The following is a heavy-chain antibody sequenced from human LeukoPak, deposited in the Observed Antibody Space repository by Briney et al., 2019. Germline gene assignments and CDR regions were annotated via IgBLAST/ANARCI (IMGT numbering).Heavy chain of an antibody. CDR2: ISSSSSHI. J-gene: IGHJ4*02. CDR1: GFTFSSYS. V-gene: IGHV3-21*01. Sequence: GGSLTLSCAASGFTFSSYSMNWVRQAPGKGLEWVSSISSSSSHIYYADSVKGRFTISRDNAKNSLYLQMNSLRAEDTAVYYCARWSRSSGWYAVHYFDYWGQGTLATVSS. D-gene: IGHD6-19*01. CDR3: ARWSRSSGWYAVHYFDY.